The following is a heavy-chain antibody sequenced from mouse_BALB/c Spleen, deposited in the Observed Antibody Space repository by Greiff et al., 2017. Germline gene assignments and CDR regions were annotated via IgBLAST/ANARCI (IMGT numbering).Heavy chain of an antibody. J-gene: IGHJ1*01. CDR2: IWGDGST. V-gene: IGHV2-6-7*01. CDR3: AREDGSSYWYFDD. CDR1: GFSLTGYG. D-gene: IGHD1-1*01. Sequence: QVQLKESGPGLVAPSQSLSITCTVSGFSLTGYGVNWVRQPPGKGLEWLGMIWGDGSTDYNSALKSRLSISKDNSKSQVFLKMNSLQTDDTARYYCAREDGSSYWYFDDWGAGTTVTVSS.